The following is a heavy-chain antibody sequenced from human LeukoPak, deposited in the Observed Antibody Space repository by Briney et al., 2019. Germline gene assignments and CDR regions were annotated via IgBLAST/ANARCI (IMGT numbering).Heavy chain of an antibody. CDR1: GFTFRSYA. V-gene: IGHV3-23*01. CDR2: ISGSGGST. D-gene: IGHD4-17*01. CDR3: AKDRYGDDYFDY. Sequence: HPGGSLRLSCAASGFTFRSYAMSWVRQAPGEGLEWVSAISGSGGSTYYAGSVKGRFTISRDNSKNTLYLQMNSLRAEDTAVYYCAKDRYGDDYFDYWGQGTLVTVSS. J-gene: IGHJ4*02.